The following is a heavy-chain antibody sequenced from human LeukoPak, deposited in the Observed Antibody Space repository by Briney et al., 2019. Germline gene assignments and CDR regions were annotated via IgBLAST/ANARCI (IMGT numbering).Heavy chain of an antibody. D-gene: IGHD2-8*01. CDR2: IYYSGST. Sequence: PSETLSLTCTVSGGSISSYYWSWIRQPPGKGLEWIGYIYYSGSTNYNPSLKSRVTISVDTSRNQFSLKLSSVTAADTAVYYCARGGLAICTNGLCYTTSYYYYMDVWGKGTTVTVSS. V-gene: IGHV4-59*01. CDR1: GGSISSYY. J-gene: IGHJ6*03. CDR3: ARGGLAICTNGLCYTTSYYYYMDV.